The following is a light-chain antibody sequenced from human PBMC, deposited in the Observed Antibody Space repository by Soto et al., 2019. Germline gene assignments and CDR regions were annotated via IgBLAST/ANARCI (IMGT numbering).Light chain of an antibody. V-gene: IGKV1-5*01. J-gene: IGKJ1*01. CDR2: DAS. CDR1: QSISSW. Sequence: DIQITQSPSTLSASVGERVTITCRASQSISSWLAWYQQKPGKAPKLLIYDASSLESGVPSRFSGRGSGTESTLTISSLQPDDFATYYCQQYNSYGTFGQGTKV. CDR3: QQYNSYGT.